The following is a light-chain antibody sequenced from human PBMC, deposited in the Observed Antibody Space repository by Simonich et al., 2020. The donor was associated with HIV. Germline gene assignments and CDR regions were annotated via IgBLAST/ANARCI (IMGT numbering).Light chain of an antibody. CDR1: QSILYSSNNKNY. J-gene: IGKJ2*01. Sequence: DIVMTQSPDSLAVSLGERATINCKSSQSILYSSNNKNYLAWYQQKPGQPPKLLMYWASTRESGVPERFSGSGSGTDFTLTISSLQAEDVAVYFCQQCHTHPHTFGQGTKVEIK. V-gene: IGKV4-1*01. CDR3: QQCHTHPHT. CDR2: WAS.